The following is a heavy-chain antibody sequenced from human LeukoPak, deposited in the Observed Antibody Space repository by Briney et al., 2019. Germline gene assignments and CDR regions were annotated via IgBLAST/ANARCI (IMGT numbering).Heavy chain of an antibody. D-gene: IGHD3-10*01. Sequence: ASVKVSCKASGYTFTSYAMHWVRQAPGQRLEWMGWINAGNGNTKYSQKFQGRVTITRDTSASTAYMELSSLRSEDTAVYYCARSITMVRGRWGCWFDPWGQGTLVTVSS. CDR1: GYTFTSYA. J-gene: IGHJ5*02. V-gene: IGHV1-3*01. CDR3: ARSITMVRGRWGCWFDP. CDR2: INAGNGNT.